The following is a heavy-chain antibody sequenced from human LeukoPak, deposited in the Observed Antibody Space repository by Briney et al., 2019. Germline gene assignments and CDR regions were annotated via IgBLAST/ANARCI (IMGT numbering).Heavy chain of an antibody. CDR2: IYYSGST. D-gene: IGHD3-22*01. Sequence: SQTLSLTCTVSGGSISSGDYYWSWIRQPPGKGLEWIGYIYYSGSTYYNPSLKSRVTISVDTSKNQFSLKLSSVTAADTAVYYCARVPFRSYYDSSGYCFDYWGQGTLVTVSS. J-gene: IGHJ4*02. V-gene: IGHV4-30-4*01. CDR1: GGSISSGDYY. CDR3: ARVPFRSYYDSSGYCFDY.